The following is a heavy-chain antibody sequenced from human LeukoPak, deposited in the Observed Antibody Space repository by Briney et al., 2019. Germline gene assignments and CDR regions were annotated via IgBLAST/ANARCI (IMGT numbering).Heavy chain of an antibody. V-gene: IGHV3-30*03. CDR1: GFTFSSYG. CDR2: ISYDGSNQ. D-gene: IGHD3-22*01. CDR3: VRDRENYYDSSGSLGSVYGMDV. J-gene: IGHJ6*02. Sequence: GGSLRLSCAASGFTFSSYGMHWVRQAPGKGLEWVAVISYDGSNQFYADSVKGRFTISRDNSKNTLYLQMNSLRTEDTSVYYCVRDRENYYDSSGSLGSVYGMDVWGQGTTVTVSS.